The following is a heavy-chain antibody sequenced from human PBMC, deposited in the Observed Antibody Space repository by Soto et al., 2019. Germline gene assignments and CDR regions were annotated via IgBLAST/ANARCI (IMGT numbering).Heavy chain of an antibody. J-gene: IGHJ4*02. CDR2: IRSKPYGGTT. D-gene: IGHD6-13*01. CDR3: VRTPFISSWEPFDL. V-gene: IGHV3-49*03. CDR1: GFSFGDSD. Sequence: TGGSLRLSCTGSGFSFGDSDMSWFRQAPEKGLEWVGFIRSKPYGGTTEYAASVKGRFTISRDDSKNIAYLQMTNLDPGDTGTYFCVRTPFISSWEPFDLWGQGTLVTVSS.